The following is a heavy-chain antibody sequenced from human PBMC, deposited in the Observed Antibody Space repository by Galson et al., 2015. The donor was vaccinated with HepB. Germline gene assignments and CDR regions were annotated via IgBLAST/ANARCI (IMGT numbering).Heavy chain of an antibody. CDR1: GYTFTSYD. CDR2: MNPNSGNT. Sequence: SVKVSCKASGYTFTSYDINWVRQATGQGLEWMGWMNPNSGNTGYAQKFQGRVTMTRNTSISTAYMELSSPRSEDTAVYYCAREILGYCSGGSCPYYYYGMDVWGQGTTVTVSS. J-gene: IGHJ6*02. CDR3: AREILGYCSGGSCPYYYYGMDV. V-gene: IGHV1-8*01. D-gene: IGHD2-15*01.